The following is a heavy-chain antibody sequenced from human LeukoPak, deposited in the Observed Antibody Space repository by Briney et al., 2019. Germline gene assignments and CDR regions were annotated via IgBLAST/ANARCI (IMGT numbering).Heavy chain of an antibody. V-gene: IGHV4-59*01. CDR1: GGSISSYY. CDR2: IYYIGIT. J-gene: IGHJ4*02. CDR3: ARVRALSYYDSSGDLYYFEY. Sequence: SETLSLTCTVSGGSISSYYSSWLRQPPGKGLGWLGFIYYIGITDYNPSLKSRITISVDTSKNQFSLKLTSVTAADTAVYYCARVRALSYYDSSGDLYYFEYWGQGALVTVSS. D-gene: IGHD3-22*01.